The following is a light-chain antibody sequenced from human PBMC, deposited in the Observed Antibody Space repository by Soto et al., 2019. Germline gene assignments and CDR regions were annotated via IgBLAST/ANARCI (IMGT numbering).Light chain of an antibody. CDR2: EVS. CDR3: CSYAGSIV. J-gene: IGLJ1*01. V-gene: IGLV2-23*02. Sequence: SALPQPASVSGSPGQSITISCTGTSSDVGSYNLVSWYQQHPGKAPKLMIYEVSKRPSGVSNRFSGSKSGNTASLTISGLQAEDEADYYCCSYAGSIVFGIGTKVTVL. CDR1: SSDVGSYNL.